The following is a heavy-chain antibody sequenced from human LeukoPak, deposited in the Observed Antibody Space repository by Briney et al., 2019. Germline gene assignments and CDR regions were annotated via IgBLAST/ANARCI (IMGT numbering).Heavy chain of an antibody. J-gene: IGHJ4*02. CDR1: GYTFTGYY. CDR2: INPNSGGT. D-gene: IGHD3-22*01. CDR3: ASIRRIYDSSGSSFDY. Sequence: GASVKVSCKASGYTFTGYYMHWVRQAPGQGLEWMGRINPNSGGTNYAQKFQGRVTMTRDTSISTAYMELSRLRSADTAVYYCASIRRIYDSSGSSFDYWGQGTLVTVSS. V-gene: IGHV1-2*06.